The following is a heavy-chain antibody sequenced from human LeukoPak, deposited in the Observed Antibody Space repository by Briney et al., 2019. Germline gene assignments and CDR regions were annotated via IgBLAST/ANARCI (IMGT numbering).Heavy chain of an antibody. Sequence: SETLPLTCTVSGGSISSSSHFSGWIRQPPGKGMEWLGSIYYTGSTYHNSSLKSRLTIPVDTSKNQFSLKLSSVPAADTAVFYCARLDNWNGYYFDYWGQGTLVTVSS. CDR1: GGSISSSSHF. CDR3: ARLDNWNGYYFDY. CDR2: IYYTGST. D-gene: IGHD1-20*01. V-gene: IGHV4-39*01. J-gene: IGHJ4*02.